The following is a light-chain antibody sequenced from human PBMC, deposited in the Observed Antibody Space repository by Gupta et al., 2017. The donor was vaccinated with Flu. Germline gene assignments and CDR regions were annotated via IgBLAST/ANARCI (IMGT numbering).Light chain of an antibody. CDR1: SSNIGGYT. CDR2: SNN. V-gene: IGLV1-44*01. Sequence: QSVLTQPPPASGTPGREVTISCSGSSSNIGGYTVNWFQQLPGAAPKLLIYSNNQRPSGVPDRFSGSKSGTSAFLAISGLQSEDGADYFCAAWDASLKGVVFGGGTKLTAL. CDR3: AAWDASLKGVV. J-gene: IGLJ2*01.